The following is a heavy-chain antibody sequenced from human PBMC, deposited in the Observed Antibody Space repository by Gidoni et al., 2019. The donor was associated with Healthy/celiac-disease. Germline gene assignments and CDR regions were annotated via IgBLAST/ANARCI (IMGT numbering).Heavy chain of an antibody. D-gene: IGHD3-3*01. CDR2: ISYDGSNK. CDR1: GFTFSSYA. CDR3: ASDVGGPY. J-gene: IGHJ4*02. V-gene: IGHV3-30-3*01. Sequence: QVQLVESGGGVVQPGRSLRLSCAASGFTFSSYAMHWVRQAPGKGLEWVAVISYDGSNKYYADSVKGRFTISRDNSKNTLYLQMNSLRAEDTAVYYCASDVGGPYWGQGTLVTVSS.